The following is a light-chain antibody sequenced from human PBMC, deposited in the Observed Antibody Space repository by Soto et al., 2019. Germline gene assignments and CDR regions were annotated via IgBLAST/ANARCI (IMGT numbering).Light chain of an antibody. CDR3: SSYAGSKNPFV. J-gene: IGLJ1*01. CDR2: EVS. Sequence: QSELTQPPSASGSPGQSLTISCPGTSIDVGCYNYVSWYQQHPGKAPKLMIYEVSKRPSGVPDRFSGSKSGNTASLTVSGLQAEDEADYYCSSYAGSKNPFVFGTGTKVTVL. V-gene: IGLV2-8*01. CDR1: SIDVGCYNY.